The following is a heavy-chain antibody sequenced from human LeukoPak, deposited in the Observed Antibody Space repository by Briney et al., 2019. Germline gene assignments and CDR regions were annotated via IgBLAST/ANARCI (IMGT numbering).Heavy chain of an antibody. D-gene: IGHD2-15*01. J-gene: IGHJ4*02. Sequence: AGASLRLSCAASGFTFSIYGMTWVRQAPGKGLEWVSAISGTGGSTYYADSVQGRFTISRDNSKNTLYLQLSSLRAEDTAVYYCAREYCSGGSCLGDFDYWGQGTLVTVSS. V-gene: IGHV3-23*01. CDR1: GFTFSIYG. CDR3: AREYCSGGSCLGDFDY. CDR2: ISGTGGST.